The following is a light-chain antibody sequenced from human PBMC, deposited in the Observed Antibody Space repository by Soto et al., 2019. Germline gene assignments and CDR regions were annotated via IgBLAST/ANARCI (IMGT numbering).Light chain of an antibody. J-gene: IGKJ1*01. Sequence: DIQMTQSPSTLSASVGDRVTITCRASQSINTWLAWYQQSPGKVPKLLIYDASTLASGVPARFSGSGSGTEFTLTISSLQPDDFATYYCHSGTFGQGTKV. V-gene: IGKV1-5*01. CDR2: DAS. CDR1: QSINTW. CDR3: HSGT.